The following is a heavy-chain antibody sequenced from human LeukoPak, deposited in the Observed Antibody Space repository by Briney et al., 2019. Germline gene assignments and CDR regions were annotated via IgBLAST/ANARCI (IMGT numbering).Heavy chain of an antibody. CDR1: GFTFSSYG. Sequence: GRSLRLSCAASGFTFSSYGMHWVRQAPGKGLEWVAVIWYDGSNKYYADSVKGRFTISRDNSKNTLYLQMNSLRAEDTAVYYCARDRDSSGWYRGSFWCDPWGQGTLVTVSS. D-gene: IGHD6-19*01. J-gene: IGHJ5*02. CDR3: ARDRDSSGWYRGSFWCDP. V-gene: IGHV3-33*01. CDR2: IWYDGSNK.